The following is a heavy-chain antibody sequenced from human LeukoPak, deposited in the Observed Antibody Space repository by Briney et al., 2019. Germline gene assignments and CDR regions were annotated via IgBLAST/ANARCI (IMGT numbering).Heavy chain of an antibody. V-gene: IGHV4-59*08. J-gene: IGHJ4*02. Sequence: KTSETLSLTCTVSGGSISNFFWNWVRQPPGKGLEWIGYVYYSGDTNYNPSLKSRVTISVDTSENQFSLKLRSVTAADTAVYYCARGTAPDTHWGQGALVTVSS. CDR2: VYYSGDT. CDR3: ARGTAPDTH. D-gene: IGHD6-13*01. CDR1: GGSISNFF.